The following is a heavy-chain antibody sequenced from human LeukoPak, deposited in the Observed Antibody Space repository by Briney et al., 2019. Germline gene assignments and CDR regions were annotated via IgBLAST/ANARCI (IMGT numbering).Heavy chain of an antibody. CDR1: GFSLSSYW. CDR3: ARGPSGYHNT. Sequence: GGSLRLSCAASGFSLSSYWMSWVRQAPGKGLEWVANIKQDRTEKYYVDSVRGRFTISRDNSKNTLYLQMNSLRAEDTAVYYCARGPSGYHNTGGQGTLVTVSS. V-gene: IGHV3-7*01. D-gene: IGHD5-12*01. CDR2: IKQDRTEK. J-gene: IGHJ4*02.